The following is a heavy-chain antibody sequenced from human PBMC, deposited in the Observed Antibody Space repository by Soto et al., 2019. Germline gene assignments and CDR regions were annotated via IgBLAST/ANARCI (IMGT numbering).Heavy chain of an antibody. D-gene: IGHD6-25*01. CDR2: IIPIFGTA. CDR3: ARDPIEAAAIITHYYYGMDV. CDR1: GGTFSIYA. Sequence: QVQLVQSGAEVKKPGSSVKVSCKASGGTFSIYAISWVRQAPGQGLEWMGGIIPIFGTANYAQKFQGRVTITADESTSTDYMELSSLRSEDTAVYYCARDPIEAAAIITHYYYGMDVWGQGTTVTVSS. J-gene: IGHJ6*02. V-gene: IGHV1-69*12.